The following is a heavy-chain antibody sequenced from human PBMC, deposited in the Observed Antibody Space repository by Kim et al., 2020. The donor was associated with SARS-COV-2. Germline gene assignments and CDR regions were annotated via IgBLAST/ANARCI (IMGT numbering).Heavy chain of an antibody. CDR3: AKDPHYDFWSGYVFDY. J-gene: IGHJ4*02. CDR2: ISGSGGST. CDR1: GFTFSSYA. Sequence: GGSLRLSCAASGFTFSSYAMSWVRQAPGKGLEWLSAISGSGGSTYYADSVKGRFTISRDNSKNTLYLQMNSLRAEDTAVYYCAKDPHYDFWSGYVFDYWGQGTLVTVSS. V-gene: IGHV3-23*01. D-gene: IGHD3-3*01.